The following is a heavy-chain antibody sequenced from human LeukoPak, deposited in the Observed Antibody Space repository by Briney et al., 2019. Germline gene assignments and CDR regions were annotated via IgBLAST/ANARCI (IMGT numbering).Heavy chain of an antibody. Sequence: GGSLRLSCAASGFTFSSYDMHWGRQATGKGLEWVSAIGTAGDTYYPGSVKGRFTISRENAKNSLYLQMNSLRAGDTAVYYCARGTWSGYLKYFDYWGQGTLVTVSS. CDR1: GFTFSSYD. D-gene: IGHD3-3*01. J-gene: IGHJ4*02. CDR2: IGTAGDT. CDR3: ARGTWSGYLKYFDY. V-gene: IGHV3-13*01.